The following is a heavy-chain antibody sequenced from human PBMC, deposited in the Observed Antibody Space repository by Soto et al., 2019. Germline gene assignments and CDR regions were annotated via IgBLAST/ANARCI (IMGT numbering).Heavy chain of an antibody. CDR2: IYYSGST. V-gene: IGHV4-39*01. CDR1: GGSISSRSYY. CDR3: ARQIISSSWSHFDY. J-gene: IGHJ4*02. Sequence: PSETLSLTCTVSGGSISSRSYYWGWIRQPPGKGLEWIGSIYYSGSTYYNPSLKSRVTISVDTSKNQFSLKLSSVTAADTAVYYCARQIISSSWSHFDYWGQGTLLTVSS. D-gene: IGHD6-13*01.